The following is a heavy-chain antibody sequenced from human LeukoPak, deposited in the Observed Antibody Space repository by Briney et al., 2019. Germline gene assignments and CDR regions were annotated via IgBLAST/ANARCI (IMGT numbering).Heavy chain of an antibody. CDR1: GYTFTGYC. J-gene: IGHJ4*02. V-gene: IGHV1-2*02. CDR2: INPNSGGT. Sequence: ASVKVSCKASGYTFTGYCMHWVRQAPGQGLEWMGWINPNSGGTNYAQKFQGRVTMTRDTSISTAYMELSRLRSDDTAVYYCARDWSFSSGRFDYWGQGTLVTVSS. CDR3: ARDWSFSSGRFDY. D-gene: IGHD6-19*01.